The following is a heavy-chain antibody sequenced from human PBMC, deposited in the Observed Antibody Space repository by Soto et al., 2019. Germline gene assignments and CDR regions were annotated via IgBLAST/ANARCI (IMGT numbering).Heavy chain of an antibody. Sequence: EVQLLESGGGLVLPGGSLRLSCAASGFIFSDYSMSWVRQAPGKGLEWVSGISGRGGSTYYADSVKGRFTISRDSSRNTLFLQMNSLRAEDTALYFCARSSGDTWEQSYFAYWGQGPLVPVSS. D-gene: IGHD1-1*01. V-gene: IGHV3-23*01. CDR3: ARSSGDTWEQSYFAY. CDR1: GFIFSDYS. CDR2: ISGRGGST. J-gene: IGHJ4*02.